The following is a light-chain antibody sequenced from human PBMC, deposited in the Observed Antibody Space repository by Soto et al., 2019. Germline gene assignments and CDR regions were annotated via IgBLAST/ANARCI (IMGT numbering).Light chain of an antibody. CDR2: GAS. CDR3: QQYNLWPPYT. V-gene: IGKV3-15*01. CDR1: QSVSRN. Sequence: IVMTQSPATLSLSPGERATLSCRASQSVSRNLAWYQQKPGQAPRLLIYGASTRATGIPARFSGSGSETEFTLTISSLQSEDFAVYYCQQYNLWPPYTFRQGTRLEIK. J-gene: IGKJ2*01.